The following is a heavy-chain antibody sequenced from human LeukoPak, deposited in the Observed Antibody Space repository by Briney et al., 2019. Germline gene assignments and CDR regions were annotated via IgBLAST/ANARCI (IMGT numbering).Heavy chain of an antibody. CDR2: INHSGST. CDR1: GGSFSGYY. V-gene: IGHV4-34*01. Sequence: SETLSLTCAVYGGSFSGYYWSWIRQPPGKGLEWIGEINHSGSTNYNPSLKSRVTISVDTSKNQFSLKLSSVTAADTAVYYCARAGWKNWFNPWGQGTLVTVSS. CDR3: ARAGWKNWFNP. D-gene: IGHD1-1*01. J-gene: IGHJ5*02.